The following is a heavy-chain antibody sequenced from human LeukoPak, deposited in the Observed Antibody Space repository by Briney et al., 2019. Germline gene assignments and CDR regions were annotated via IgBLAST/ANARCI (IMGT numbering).Heavy chain of an antibody. CDR1: GGSISSYY. CDR2: INRSGST. J-gene: IGHJ5*02. D-gene: IGHD2-15*01. V-gene: IGHV4-34*01. CDR3: ARGRMYCSGGSCSYNWFDP. Sequence: SETLSLTCTVSGGSISSYYWSWIRQPPGKGLEWIGEINRSGSTNYNPSLKSRVTISVDTSKSQFSLKLTSVTAADTAVYYCARGRMYCSGGSCSYNWFDPWGQGSLVTVSS.